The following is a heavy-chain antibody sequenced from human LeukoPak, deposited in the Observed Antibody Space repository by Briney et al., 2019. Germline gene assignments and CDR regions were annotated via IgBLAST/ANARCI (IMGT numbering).Heavy chain of an antibody. J-gene: IGHJ3*02. CDR2: ISSSSSYI. V-gene: IGHV3-21*01. Sequence: PGGSLRLSCAASGFTFSSYSMNWVRQAPGKGLEWVSSISSSSSYIYYADSVKGRFTISRDNAKNSLYLQMNSLRAEDTAVYYCARDGYNWNDEWAFDIWGQGTMVTVSS. CDR3: ARDGYNWNDEWAFDI. CDR1: GFTFSSYS. D-gene: IGHD1-1*01.